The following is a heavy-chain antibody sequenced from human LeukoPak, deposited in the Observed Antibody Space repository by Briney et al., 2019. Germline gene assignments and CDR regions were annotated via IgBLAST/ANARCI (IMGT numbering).Heavy chain of an antibody. J-gene: IGHJ6*02. CDR3: AREGQYYYYGMDV. CDR1: GFTFSSYA. Sequence: PGGSLRLSCAASGFTFSSYAMHWVRQAPGKGLEWVAVISYDGSNKYYADSVKGRFTISRDNSKNTPYLQMNSLRAEDTAVYYCAREGQYYYYGMDVWGQGTTVTVSS. V-gene: IGHV3-30-3*01. CDR2: ISYDGSNK.